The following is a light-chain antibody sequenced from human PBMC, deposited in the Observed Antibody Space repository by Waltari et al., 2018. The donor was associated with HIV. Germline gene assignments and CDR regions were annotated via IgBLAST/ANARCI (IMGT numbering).Light chain of an antibody. Sequence: PSSLSASVGDRVTITCRASQAISSSLAWYQQKPGKAPNLLIYHASTLESGVPSRFSGSGSGADFTLTISSLQPEDSATYYCQQFNTYPQTFGQGTQLEIK. CDR1: QAISSS. J-gene: IGKJ5*01. V-gene: IGKV1-13*02. CDR2: HAS. CDR3: QQFNTYPQT.